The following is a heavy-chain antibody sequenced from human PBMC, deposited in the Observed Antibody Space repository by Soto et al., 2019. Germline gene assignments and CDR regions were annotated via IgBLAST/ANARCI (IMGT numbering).Heavy chain of an antibody. Sequence: QVQLVQSGAEVKKPGASVKVSCKASGYTFTSYGISWVRQAPGRGLEWMGWISAYNGNTNYAQKLQGRVTMTTDTSTSTAYMELRSLRSDDTAVYYCARDMRWVMNSGYDSLGYWGQGTLVTVSS. J-gene: IGHJ4*02. CDR3: ARDMRWVMNSGYDSLGY. CDR2: ISAYNGNT. D-gene: IGHD5-12*01. V-gene: IGHV1-18*01. CDR1: GYTFTSYG.